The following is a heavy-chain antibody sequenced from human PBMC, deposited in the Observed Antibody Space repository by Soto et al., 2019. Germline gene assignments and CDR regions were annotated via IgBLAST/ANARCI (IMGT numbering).Heavy chain of an antibody. V-gene: IGHV4-30-2*01. D-gene: IGHD3-10*01. J-gene: IGHJ4*02. Sequence: TLSLTCTASGGYILGCGSSWSCIQHPPGKGLEWIGYIYHSGSTYYNPSLKSRVTISVDRSKNQFSLKLSSVTAADTAVYYCAREDYYGSGSYPVWGQGTLVTVSS. CDR3: AREDYYGSGSYPV. CDR1: GGYILGCGSS. CDR2: IYHSGST.